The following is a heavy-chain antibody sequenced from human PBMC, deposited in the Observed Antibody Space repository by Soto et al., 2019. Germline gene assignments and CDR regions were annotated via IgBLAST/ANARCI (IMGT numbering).Heavy chain of an antibody. V-gene: IGHV1-18*01. Sequence: QVQLVQSGAEVKKPGASVKVSCKASGYTFTSYGISWVRQAPGQGLEWMGWISAYNGNTNYAQKLQGRVTMTTDTSTSTAYMELRRLRSDDTAVYYCARDNCSSTSCYGSYYYDGMDVWGQGTTVTVSS. CDR3: ARDNCSSTSCYGSYYYDGMDV. CDR1: GYTFTSYG. CDR2: ISAYNGNT. J-gene: IGHJ6*02. D-gene: IGHD2-2*01.